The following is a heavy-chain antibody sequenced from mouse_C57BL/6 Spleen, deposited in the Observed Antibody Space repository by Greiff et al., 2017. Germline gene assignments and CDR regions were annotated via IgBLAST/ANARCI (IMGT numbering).Heavy chain of an antibody. CDR1: GYTFTSYW. CDR2: IDPSDSYT. CDR3: ARSLRLDAMDD. V-gene: IGHV1-69*01. D-gene: IGHD2-12*01. Sequence: QVQLQQPGAELVMPGASVKLSCKASGYTFTSYWMHWVKQRPGQGLEWIGEIDPSDSYTNYNQKFKGKSTLTVDKSSSTAYMQLSSLTSEDSAVYYCARSLRLDAMDDWGKGTSVTVSS. J-gene: IGHJ4*01.